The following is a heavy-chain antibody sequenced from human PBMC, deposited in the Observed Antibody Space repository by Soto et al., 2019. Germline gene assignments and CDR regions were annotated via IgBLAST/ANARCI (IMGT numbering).Heavy chain of an antibody. J-gene: IGHJ6*02. Sequence: SVKVSCKASGGTFSRPIISWVRQAPGQGXEWMGGIIPIAGTANYGQKFQGRVTISADEFTSTVYMELRSLRSDDTAVYFCAKDMGIGGRPGYYYGMDVWGQGTTVTVSS. CDR3: AKDMGIGGRPGYYYGMDV. V-gene: IGHV1-69*13. CDR2: IIPIAGTA. CDR1: GGTFSRPI. D-gene: IGHD2-21*01.